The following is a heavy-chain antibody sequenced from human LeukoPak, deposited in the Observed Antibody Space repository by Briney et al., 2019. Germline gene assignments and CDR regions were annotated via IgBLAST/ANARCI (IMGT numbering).Heavy chain of an antibody. J-gene: IGHJ6*02. V-gene: IGHV4-34*01. CDR3: ARDGRAYHYGMDV. Sequence: PSETLSLTCTVSGASISSYYWSWIRQPPGKGLEWIGEIDHSGSTNYNPSLKSRVTISLDTSKNQFSLKLSSVTAADTAVYYCARDGRAYHYGMDVWGQGTTVTVSS. CDR2: IDHSGST. CDR1: GASISSYY.